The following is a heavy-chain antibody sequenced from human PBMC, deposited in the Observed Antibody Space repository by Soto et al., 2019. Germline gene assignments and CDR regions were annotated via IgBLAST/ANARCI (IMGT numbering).Heavy chain of an antibody. J-gene: IGHJ4*02. Sequence: SETLSLTCTVSGGSISSYYWSWIRQPPGKGLEWIGYIYYSGSTNYNPSLKSRVTISVDTSKNQFSLKLSSVTAADTAVYYCARHSYVVAVAPHFDYWGQGTLVTVSS. CDR2: IYYSGST. D-gene: IGHD6-19*01. V-gene: IGHV4-59*08. CDR3: ARHSYVVAVAPHFDY. CDR1: GGSISSYY.